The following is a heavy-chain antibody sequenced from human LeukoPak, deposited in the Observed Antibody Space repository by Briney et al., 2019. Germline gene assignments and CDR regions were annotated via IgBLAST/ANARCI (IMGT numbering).Heavy chain of an antibody. V-gene: IGHV1-69*04. CDR3: ARENGRPRVAVVSPSGAFDI. Sequence: ASVSVSGKPSRHTFCTYAINWVRQAPGQEREWRGRIIPMVGTANYAQKFQGRVTITQDKESTTAYIDLRSLRSDDTDVYYCARENGRPRVAVVSPSGAFDIWGEGRIVSDSS. CDR1: RHTFCTYA. D-gene: IGHD3-22*01. J-gene: IGHJ3*02. CDR2: IIPMVGTA.